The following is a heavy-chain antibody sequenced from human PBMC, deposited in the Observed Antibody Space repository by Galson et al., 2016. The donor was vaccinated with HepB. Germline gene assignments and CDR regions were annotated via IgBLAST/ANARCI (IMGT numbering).Heavy chain of an antibody. D-gene: IGHD2-15*01. CDR3: ARDSEKHCGGDKCYSGTLTD. V-gene: IGHV4-31*03. Sequence: TLSLTCTVSGDSLSSGNFYWSWIRQNPEKGLEWIGYIYSTGTTYFTPSLRSRVAMSVDTSKNQFSLKLRSVTAADTAVYFCARDSEKHCGGDKCYSGTLTDWGQGILVTISS. CDR2: IYSTGTT. J-gene: IGHJ4*02. CDR1: GDSLSSGNFY.